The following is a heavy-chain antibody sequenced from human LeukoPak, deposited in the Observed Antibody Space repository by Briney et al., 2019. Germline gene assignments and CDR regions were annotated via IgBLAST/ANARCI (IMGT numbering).Heavy chain of an antibody. V-gene: IGHV3-23*01. CDR2: ISGSGGST. D-gene: IGHD3-10*01. CDR3: ARTESGLWFGESLDY. CDR1: GFTFSSYG. J-gene: IGHJ4*02. Sequence: PGGSLRLSCAASGFTFSSYGMSWVRQAPGKGLEWVSAISGSGGSTYYADSVKGRFTISRDNSKNTLYLQMNSLRAEDTAVYYCARTESGLWFGESLDYWGQGTLVTVSS.